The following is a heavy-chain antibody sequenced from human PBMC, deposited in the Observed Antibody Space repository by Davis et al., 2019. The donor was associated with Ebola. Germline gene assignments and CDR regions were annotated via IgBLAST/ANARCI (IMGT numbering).Heavy chain of an antibody. CDR2: IYYSGST. J-gene: IGHJ4*02. Sequence: MPSETLSLTCTVSGGYISGYYWSWIRQPPGKGLEWIGYIYYSGSTYYNPSLKSRVTISVDTSKNQFSLKLSSVAAADTALYYCARLISTYSSTWWDYWGQGTLVTVSS. CDR1: GGYISGYY. V-gene: IGHV4-59*08. D-gene: IGHD6-13*01. CDR3: ARLISTYSSTWWDY.